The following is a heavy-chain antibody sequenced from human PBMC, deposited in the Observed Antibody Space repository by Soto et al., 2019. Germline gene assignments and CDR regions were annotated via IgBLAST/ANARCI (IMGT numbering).Heavy chain of an antibody. CDR2: IIPIFGTA. Sequence: ASVKVSCKASGGTFSSYAISWVRQAPGQGLEWMGGIIPIFGTANYAQKFQGRVTITADESTSTAYMELSSLRSEDTAVYYCARDRNRYSYGYEGLPCFDPWGQGTLVTVSS. CDR1: GGTFSSYA. V-gene: IGHV1-69*13. CDR3: ARDRNRYSYGYEGLPCFDP. J-gene: IGHJ5*02. D-gene: IGHD5-18*01.